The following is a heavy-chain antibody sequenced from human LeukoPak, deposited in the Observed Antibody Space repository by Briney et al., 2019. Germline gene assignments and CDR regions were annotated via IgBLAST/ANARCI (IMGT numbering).Heavy chain of an antibody. CDR1: GFTFSSYS. CDR2: ISSSSSHI. J-gene: IGHJ3*02. V-gene: IGHV3-21*06. D-gene: IGHD3-22*01. CDR3: ARDFYYDSSGLEGAFDI. Sequence: GGSLRLSCAASGFTFSSYSMNWVRQAPGKGPEWVSSISSSSSHIYYADPVKGRFTISRDNAKNSLYLQMNSLRAEDTAVYYCARDFYYDSSGLEGAFDIWGQGTMVTVSS.